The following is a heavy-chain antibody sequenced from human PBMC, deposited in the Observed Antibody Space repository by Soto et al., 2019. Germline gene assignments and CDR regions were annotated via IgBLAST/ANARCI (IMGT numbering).Heavy chain of an antibody. V-gene: IGHV3-21*01. CDR3: ASVDYYGSGSYYR. CDR2: ISSSSSYI. Sequence: GGSLRLSCAASGFTFSSYSMNWVRQAPGKGLEWVSSISSSSSYIYYADSVKGRFPISRDNAKNSLYLQMNSLRAEDTAVYYCASVDYYGSGSYYRWGQGTLVTVSS. J-gene: IGHJ4*02. CDR1: GFTFSSYS. D-gene: IGHD3-10*01.